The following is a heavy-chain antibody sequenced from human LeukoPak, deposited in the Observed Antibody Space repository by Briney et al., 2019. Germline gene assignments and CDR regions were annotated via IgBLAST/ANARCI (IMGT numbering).Heavy chain of an antibody. CDR1: GYTFTSYG. CDR2: ISAYNGNT. V-gene: IGHV1-18*01. CDR3: ARVGNSGSSGSKAFDY. J-gene: IGHJ4*02. Sequence: ASVKVSCRASGYTFTSYGISWVRQAPGQGLEWVGWISAYNGNTNYAQKLQGRVTMATDTSTSTAYMELRSLRSDDTAVYYCARVGNSGSSGSKAFDYWGQGTLVTVSS. D-gene: IGHD3-22*01.